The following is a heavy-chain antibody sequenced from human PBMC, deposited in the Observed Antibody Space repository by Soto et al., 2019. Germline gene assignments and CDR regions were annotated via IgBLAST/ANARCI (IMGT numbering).Heavy chain of an antibody. Sequence: SETLSLTCTVSGGSISSGGYYWSWIRQHPGKGLEWIGYIYYSGSTYYNPSLKSRVTISVDTSKNQFSLKLSSVTAADTAVYYCAASTYSRFLERPGWFDPWGQGTLVTVSS. D-gene: IGHD3-3*01. J-gene: IGHJ5*02. CDR2: IYYSGST. V-gene: IGHV4-31*03. CDR1: GGSISSGGYY. CDR3: AASTYSRFLERPGWFDP.